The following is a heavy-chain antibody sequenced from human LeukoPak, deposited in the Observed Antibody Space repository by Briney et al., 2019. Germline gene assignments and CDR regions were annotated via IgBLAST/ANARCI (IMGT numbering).Heavy chain of an antibody. V-gene: IGHV3-53*01. CDR2: IYSDGST. Sequence: GESLRLSCAVSGFIVSSNYMTWVRRAPGKELEWVSIIYSDGSTYYADSVRGRFTISRDISKNTLSLQMNNLRAEDTAVYYCARGGYRFGYAAYWGQGSLVTVSS. CDR3: ARGGYRFGYAAY. J-gene: IGHJ4*02. D-gene: IGHD5-18*01. CDR1: GFIVSSNY.